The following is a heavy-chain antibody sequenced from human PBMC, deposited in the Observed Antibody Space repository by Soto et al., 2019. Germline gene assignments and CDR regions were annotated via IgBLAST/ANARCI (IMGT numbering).Heavy chain of an antibody. Sequence: QVQLVESGGGVVQPGRSLRLSCAASGFTFSSYGLHWVRQAPGTGLEWVAVIWYEGSNKYYADSVKVRFNISRDNSKNMLYLHMSCLRAEDTAVTYCAREATGTTMENWCYPWGKGTLVIVSS. D-gene: IGHD1-1*01. CDR3: AREATGTTMENWCYP. CDR2: IWYEGSNK. J-gene: IGHJ5*02. V-gene: IGHV3-33*01. CDR1: GFTFSSYG.